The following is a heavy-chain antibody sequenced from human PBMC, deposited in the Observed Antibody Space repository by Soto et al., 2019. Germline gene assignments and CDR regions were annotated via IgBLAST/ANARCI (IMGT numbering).Heavy chain of an antibody. V-gene: IGHV3-30*18. CDR2: ISYDGSNK. Sequence: GGSLRLSCAASGFTFSSYGMRWVRQAPGKGLEWVAVISYDGSNKYYADSVKGRFTISRDNSKNTLYLQMNSLRAEDTAVYYCAKWGLEYYDILTGYPYYFDYWGQGTLVTVSS. CDR1: GFTFSSYG. J-gene: IGHJ4*02. CDR3: AKWGLEYYDILTGYPYYFDY. D-gene: IGHD3-9*01.